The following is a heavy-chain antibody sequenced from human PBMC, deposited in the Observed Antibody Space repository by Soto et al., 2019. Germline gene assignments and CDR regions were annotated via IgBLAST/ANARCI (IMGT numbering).Heavy chain of an antibody. Sequence: QVQLQESGPGLVKPSGTLSLICTISGGSINSSNWWTWVRQAPGKGLEWIAEIYHSGNSDYNPSLKSRVTISLDKSNNQFSLEVTSVTAADTAVYYCARKDHTSSYSWGQEILVTVSS. D-gene: IGHD6-13*01. CDR1: GGSINSSNW. J-gene: IGHJ4*02. CDR2: IYHSGNS. CDR3: ARKDHTSSYS. V-gene: IGHV4-4*02.